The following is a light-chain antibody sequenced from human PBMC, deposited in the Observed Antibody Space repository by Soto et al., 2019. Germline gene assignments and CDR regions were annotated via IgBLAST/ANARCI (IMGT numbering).Light chain of an antibody. CDR1: SSDVGTYNL. J-gene: IGLJ2*01. V-gene: IGLV2-23*01. CDR2: EGT. CDR3: CSYAGSSTHVV. Sequence: QSALTQPASVSGSPGQSITISCTGTSSDVGTYNLVSWYQQHPGKAPKLMIYEGTKRPSGVSNRFSGSKSGNTASLTISGLQAEDEADYYCCSYAGSSTHVVFGGGTMLTVL.